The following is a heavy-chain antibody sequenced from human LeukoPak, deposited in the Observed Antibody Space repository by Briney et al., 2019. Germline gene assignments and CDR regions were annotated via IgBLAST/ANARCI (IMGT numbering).Heavy chain of an antibody. CDR1: GFTFSSYG. CDR3: ARDYYDSSGQLHAGAHAFDI. J-gene: IGHJ3*02. V-gene: IGHV3-33*01. D-gene: IGHD3-22*01. Sequence: GGSLRLSCAASGFTFSSYGMHWVRQAPGKGLEWVAVIWYDGINKYCADSVKGRFTISRDNSKNTLYLQMNSLRAEDTAVYYCARDYYDSSGQLHAGAHAFDIWGQGTMVTVSS. CDR2: IWYDGINK.